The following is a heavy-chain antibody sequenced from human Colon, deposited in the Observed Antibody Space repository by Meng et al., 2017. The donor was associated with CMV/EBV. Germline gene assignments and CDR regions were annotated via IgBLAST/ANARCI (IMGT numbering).Heavy chain of an antibody. Sequence: SCTGYGYNFSSYTLKWVRQAPGKGLEWVSSITSTSTYRHYADSLKGRFTISRDNAKSSLYLQMNSLRAEDMAVYYCAREGGYDTALDYWGQGTLVTVSS. CDR3: AREGGYDTALDY. CDR1: GYNFSSYT. D-gene: IGHD3-22*01. CDR2: ITSTSTYR. V-gene: IGHV3-21*01. J-gene: IGHJ4*02.